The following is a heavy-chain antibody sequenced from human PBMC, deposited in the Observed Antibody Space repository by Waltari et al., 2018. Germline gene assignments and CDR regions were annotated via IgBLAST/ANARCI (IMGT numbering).Heavy chain of an antibody. D-gene: IGHD6-13*01. Sequence: EVQLVESGGGLIQPGGSLTLSCSASGFTVSSNYLTWVRQAPGKGLELVSVIYSGGSTYYADSVKGRFTISRDNSKNTLYLQMNSLRAEDTAVYYCARDGFLAAPDYWGQGTLVTVSS. CDR3: ARDGFLAAPDY. CDR2: IYSGGST. J-gene: IGHJ4*02. CDR1: GFTVSSNY. V-gene: IGHV3-53*01.